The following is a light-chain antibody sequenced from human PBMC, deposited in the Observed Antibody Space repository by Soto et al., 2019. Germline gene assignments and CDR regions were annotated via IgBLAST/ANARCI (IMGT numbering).Light chain of an antibody. CDR2: DVS. CDR1: SSDVGGYNY. CDR3: CSYAGSYPYV. V-gene: IGLV2-11*01. J-gene: IGLJ1*01. Sequence: QSALTQPRSVSGSPGQSVTISCTGTSSDVGGYNYVSWYQQHPVKAPKLMIYDVSKRPSGVPDRFSGSKSGNTASLTISGLQAEDEADYYCCSYAGSYPYVFGTGTKLTVL.